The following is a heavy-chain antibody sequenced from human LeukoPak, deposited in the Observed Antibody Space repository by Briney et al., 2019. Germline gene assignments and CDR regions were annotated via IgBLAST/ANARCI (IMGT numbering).Heavy chain of an antibody. CDR2: IYTSGST. V-gene: IGHV4-61*02. Sequence: PSETLSLTCTVSGGSISSGSYYWSWIRQPAGKGLEWIGRIYTSGSTNYNPSLKSRVTISVDTSKNQISLKLSSVTAADTAVYYCARATYYYDDTGYYSVGFFDYWGQGTLVTVSS. J-gene: IGHJ4*02. CDR3: ARATYYYDDTGYYSVGFFDY. D-gene: IGHD3-22*01. CDR1: GGSISSGSYY.